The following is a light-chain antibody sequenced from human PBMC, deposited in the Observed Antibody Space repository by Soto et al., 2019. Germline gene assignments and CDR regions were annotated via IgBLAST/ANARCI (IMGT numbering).Light chain of an antibody. J-gene: IGKJ4*01. CDR2: GAS. Sequence: EIVLTQSPGTLSLSPGERATLSCRASQSVSSSSYLAWYQQKPGQAPRLLIYGASSRATGIPDRFSGSGSGTDFTLTIIRLEPEDFAVYYCQQYGSSPLTFGGGTKVEIK. V-gene: IGKV3-20*01. CDR1: QSVSSSSY. CDR3: QQYGSSPLT.